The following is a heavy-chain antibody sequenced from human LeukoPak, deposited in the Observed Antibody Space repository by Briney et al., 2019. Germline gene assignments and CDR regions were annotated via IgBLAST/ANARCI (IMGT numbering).Heavy chain of an antibody. J-gene: IGHJ5*02. CDR3: ARHVNTTTGAPIGWFDP. Sequence: NTSETLSLTCTVSGGSISSTTDYWGWIRQPPGKGLEWIGSIFYSGTTYYNPSLKSRVTISVDTSKNQFSLKLTSVTAADTAVYYCARHVNTTTGAPIGWFDPWGQGTLVTVSS. D-gene: IGHD2/OR15-2a*01. CDR2: IFYSGTT. CDR1: GGSISSTTDY. V-gene: IGHV4-39*01.